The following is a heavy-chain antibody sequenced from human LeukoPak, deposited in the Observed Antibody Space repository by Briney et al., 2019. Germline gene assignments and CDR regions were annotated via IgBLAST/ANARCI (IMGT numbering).Heavy chain of an antibody. V-gene: IGHV1-69*04. CDR1: GGTFSSFA. D-gene: IGHD3-16*01. Sequence: ASVKVSCKASGGTFSSFAINWVRQAPGQGLECMGRIIPIVGVVDYAQNFQGRVTITADKSTSVAYMELSSLRSEDTAVYYCVLGGSGGGRMDVWGQGTTVIVSS. J-gene: IGHJ6*02. CDR3: VLGGSGGGRMDV. CDR2: IIPIVGVV.